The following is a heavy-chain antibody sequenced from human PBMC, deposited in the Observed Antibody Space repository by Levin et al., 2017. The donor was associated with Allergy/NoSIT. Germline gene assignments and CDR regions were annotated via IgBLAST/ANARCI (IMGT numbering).Heavy chain of an antibody. J-gene: IGHJ5*02. Sequence: GLVWVSGFDSSYNIYYRQSVKGRFTVSRDTSKNMVYLQMNSLRVEDSAVYFCTRWDGYADAWGRGTLVTVSA. CDR3: TRWDGYADA. D-gene: IGHD5-18*01. V-gene: IGHV3-53*01. CDR2: FDSSYNI.